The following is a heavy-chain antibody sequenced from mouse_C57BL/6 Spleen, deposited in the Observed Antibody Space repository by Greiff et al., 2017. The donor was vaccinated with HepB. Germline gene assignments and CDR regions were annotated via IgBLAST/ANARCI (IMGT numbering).Heavy chain of an antibody. CDR2: IDPSDSYT. Sequence: QVQLQQSGAELVLPGASVKLSCKASGYTFTSYWMHWVKQRPGQGLEWIGEIDPSDSYTNYNQKVKGKSTLTVDKSSSTAYMQLSSLTSEDSAVYYCARGDHGYFPDYWGQGTTLTVSS. V-gene: IGHV1-69*01. CDR1: GYTFTSYW. CDR3: ARGDHGYFPDY. D-gene: IGHD2-3*01. J-gene: IGHJ2*01.